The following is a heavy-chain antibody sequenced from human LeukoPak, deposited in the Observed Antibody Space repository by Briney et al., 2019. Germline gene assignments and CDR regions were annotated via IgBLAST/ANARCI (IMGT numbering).Heavy chain of an antibody. Sequence: GGSLRLSCAASGFTFSSYRMSWVRQAPGKGLEWVANIKQDGSEKYYVDSVKGRFTISRDNAKNSLYLQMNSLRAEVTAVYYCARDRREQLLWFGERDAFDIWGQGTMVTVSS. V-gene: IGHV3-7*01. J-gene: IGHJ3*02. CDR2: IKQDGSEK. CDR3: ARDRREQLLWFGERDAFDI. D-gene: IGHD3-10*01. CDR1: GFTFSSYR.